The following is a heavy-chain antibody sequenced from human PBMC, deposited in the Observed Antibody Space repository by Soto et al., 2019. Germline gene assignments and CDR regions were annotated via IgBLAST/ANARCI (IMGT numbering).Heavy chain of an antibody. D-gene: IGHD1-20*01. J-gene: IGHJ6*02. CDR3: ARVGFNWNDDYYGMDV. CDR2: INHSGST. CDR1: GGSFSGYY. V-gene: IGHV4-34*01. Sequence: SETLSLTCAVYGGSFSGYYWSWIRQPPGKGLEWIGEINHSGSTNYNPSLKSRVTISVDTSKNQFSLKLSSVTAADTAVYYCARVGFNWNDDYYGMDVWSQGTTVTVSS.